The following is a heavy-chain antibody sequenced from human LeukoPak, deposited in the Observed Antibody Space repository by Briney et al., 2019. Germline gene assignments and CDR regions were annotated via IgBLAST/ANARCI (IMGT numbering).Heavy chain of an antibody. CDR1: GYTFTSYY. CDR3: ARETPGHGEFIY. D-gene: IGHD4-17*01. V-gene: IGHV1-46*01. CDR2: INPSGGST. J-gene: IGHJ4*02. Sequence: ASVNVPYQASGYTFTSYYIHWLRPTPGQGLAWLRLINPSGGSTIYAQNFQGRVTMTRDTSTSTVYMELSSLRSDDTAVYYCARETPGHGEFIYWRQGTLVTVSS.